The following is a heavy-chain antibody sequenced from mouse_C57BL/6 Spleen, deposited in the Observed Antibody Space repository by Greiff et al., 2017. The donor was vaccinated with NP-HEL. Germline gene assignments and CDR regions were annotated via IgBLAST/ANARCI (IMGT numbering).Heavy chain of an antibody. CDR2: IDPSDSYT. D-gene: IGHD1-1*01. CDR3: ARRGLYYYGSSYCWYFDV. V-gene: IGHV1-69*01. CDR1: GYTFTSYW. J-gene: IGHJ1*03. Sequence: QVQLKQPGAELVMPGASVKLSCKASGYTFTSYWMHWVKQRPGQGLEWIGEIDPSDSYTNYNQKFKGKSTLTVDKSSSTAYMQLSSLTSEDSAVYYCARRGLYYYGSSYCWYFDVWGTGTTVTVSS.